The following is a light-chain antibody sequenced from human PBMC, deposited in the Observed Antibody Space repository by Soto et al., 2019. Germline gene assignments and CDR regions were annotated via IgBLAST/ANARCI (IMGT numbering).Light chain of an antibody. CDR2: DVS. J-gene: IGLJ1*01. Sequence: SALPQPASVSGSPGQSITISCTGTSSDVGAYPFVSWYQQHPDKVPKLMIFDVSRRPSGVSDRFSGSKSGNTASLTISGLQPEDEADYYCSSYTGSSTHVFGSGTKVTVL. CDR1: SSDVGAYPF. CDR3: SSYTGSSTHV. V-gene: IGLV2-14*03.